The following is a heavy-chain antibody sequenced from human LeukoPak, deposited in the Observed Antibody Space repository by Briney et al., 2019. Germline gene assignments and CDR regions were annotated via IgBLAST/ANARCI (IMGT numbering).Heavy chain of an antibody. CDR1: GFTFSSYG. CDR2: ISYDGSNK. CDR3: ANSPGSGWSGFGY. Sequence: PGGSLRLSCAASGFTFSSYGMHWVRQAPGKGLEWVAVISYDGSNKYYADSVKGRFTISRDNSKNTLYLQMNSLRAEDTAVYYCANSPGSGWSGFGYWGQGTLVTVSS. J-gene: IGHJ4*02. V-gene: IGHV3-30*18. D-gene: IGHD6-19*01.